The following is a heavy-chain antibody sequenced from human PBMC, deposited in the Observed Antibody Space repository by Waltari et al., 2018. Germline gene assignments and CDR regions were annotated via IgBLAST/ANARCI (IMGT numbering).Heavy chain of an antibody. CDR3: ARVGAVAGIFDY. CDR1: GGSIRSSNW. D-gene: IGHD6-19*01. CDR2: ICHSGGT. V-gene: IGHV4-4*02. Sequence: QVQLQASGPGLVKPSGTLSLTCAVSGGSIRSSNWWSWVRQPPGKGLEWIGEICHSGGTNYNPSPKRRVTISVDKSKNQFSLKLSSVTAADTAVYYCARVGAVAGIFDYWGQGTLVTVSS. J-gene: IGHJ4*02.